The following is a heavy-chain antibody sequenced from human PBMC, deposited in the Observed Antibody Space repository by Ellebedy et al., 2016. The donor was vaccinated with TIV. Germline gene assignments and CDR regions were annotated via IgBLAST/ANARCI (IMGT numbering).Heavy chain of an antibody. D-gene: IGHD1-1*01. CDR1: GFTFSNYA. CDR2: INGIGDTT. V-gene: IGHV3-23*01. Sequence: PGGSLRLSCVASGFTFSNYAMSWVRQAPGMGLEWVSMINGIGDTTFDADSLKGRFTISRDNSKNTVYLEINSLRAEYTAVYYCAKKGAVTGTVGHRYFDLWGRGTLVTVSS. J-gene: IGHJ2*01. CDR3: AKKGAVTGTVGHRYFDL.